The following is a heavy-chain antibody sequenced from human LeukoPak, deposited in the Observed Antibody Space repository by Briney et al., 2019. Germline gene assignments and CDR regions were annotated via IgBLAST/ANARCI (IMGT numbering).Heavy chain of an antibody. J-gene: IGHJ4*02. CDR3: VRARTAYYGLFDY. CDR2: ISGDTTYI. V-gene: IGHV3-21*01. D-gene: IGHD3-10*01. Sequence: GGSLRLSCAASGFTFRTYSMTWVRQAPGKGLEWVSSISGDTTYIYYADSLKDRFTISRDNAKNSLYLQMDSLRAEDTAVYYCVRARTAYYGLFDYWGQGTLVTVSS. CDR1: GFTFRTYS.